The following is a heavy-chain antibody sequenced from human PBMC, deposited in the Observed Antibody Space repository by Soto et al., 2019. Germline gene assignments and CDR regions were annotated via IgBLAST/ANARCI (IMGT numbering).Heavy chain of an antibody. Sequence: EVPLVESGGGLVKPGGSLRLSCAASGFTFSSYAMSWVRQAPGKGLEWVSSITETSLYIYYAGSVKGRFTISRYNTRNSLYLELNSLRAEDTAVYYCARADCSSYRCYLRSDHMDVWGKGTTVTVSS. CDR1: GFTFSSYA. CDR2: ITETSLYI. V-gene: IGHV3-21*01. J-gene: IGHJ6*03. D-gene: IGHD2-2*01. CDR3: ARADCSSYRCYLRSDHMDV.